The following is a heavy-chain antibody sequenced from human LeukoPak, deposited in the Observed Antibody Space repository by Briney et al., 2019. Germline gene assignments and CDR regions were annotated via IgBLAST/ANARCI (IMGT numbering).Heavy chain of an antibody. CDR3: ARGAPLQN. CDR2: VYYTGAS. V-gene: IGHV4-39*07. CDR1: GGSISSSSYY. J-gene: IGHJ4*02. Sequence: SETLSLTCTVSGGSISSSSYYWGWIRQPPGKGLEWIGSVYYTGASYYNPSLKSRVTISIDTSKKHFSLKLTSVTAADTAVYYCARGAPLQNWGQGTLVTVSS.